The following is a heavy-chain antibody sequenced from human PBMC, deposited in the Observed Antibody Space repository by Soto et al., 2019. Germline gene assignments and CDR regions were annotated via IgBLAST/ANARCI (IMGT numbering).Heavy chain of an antibody. CDR1: GYSFTNYW. D-gene: IGHD6-13*01. CDR3: ARHNRYSSTWFEGWFDP. Sequence: EVQLVQSGAEVKKAGESLKISCQGSGYSFTNYWVGWVRQIPRRGLEWMGIVHPGDSDTTYSPFFQGQVTISADKSISTAYLQWSSLKASDTAMYYCARHNRYSSTWFEGWFDPWGQGTLVTVSS. CDR2: VHPGDSDT. V-gene: IGHV5-51*01. J-gene: IGHJ5*02.